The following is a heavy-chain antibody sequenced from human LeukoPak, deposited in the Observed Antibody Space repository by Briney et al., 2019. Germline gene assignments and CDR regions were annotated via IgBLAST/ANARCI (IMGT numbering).Heavy chain of an antibody. Sequence: GGSLRLSCAASGFTFSSYGMRWVRQAPGKGLEWVAVISYDGSNKYYADSVKGRFTISRDNSKNTLYLQMNSLRAEDTAVYYCAKGIQLWSVGDYWGQGTLVTVSS. D-gene: IGHD5-18*01. V-gene: IGHV3-30*18. J-gene: IGHJ4*02. CDR2: ISYDGSNK. CDR3: AKGIQLWSVGDY. CDR1: GFTFSSYG.